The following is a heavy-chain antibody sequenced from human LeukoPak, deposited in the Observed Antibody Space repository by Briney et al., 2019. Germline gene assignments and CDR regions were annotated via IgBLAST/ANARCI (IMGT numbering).Heavy chain of an antibody. Sequence: SETLSLTCAVSGYSISSGYYWGWIRQPPGKGLEWIGSIYHSGSTYYNPSLKSRVTISVDTSKNQFSLKLSSVTAADTAVYYCARVVTTKQNWFDLWGQGTLVTVSS. V-gene: IGHV4-38-2*01. J-gene: IGHJ5*02. D-gene: IGHD4-17*01. CDR1: GYSISSGYY. CDR2: IYHSGST. CDR3: ARVVTTKQNWFDL.